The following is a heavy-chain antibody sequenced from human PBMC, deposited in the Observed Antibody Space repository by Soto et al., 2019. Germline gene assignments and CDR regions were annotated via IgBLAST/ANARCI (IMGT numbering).Heavy chain of an antibody. Sequence: ASVKVSCKVSGYTLTELSIHWVRQAPGKGLEWMGGFDPEDGETIYAQKFQRRITMTEDTSTYTAYMELSSLRSEDTAVYYCATETPIAAAGTVAFDIWGQGTMVTVSS. D-gene: IGHD6-13*01. J-gene: IGHJ3*02. V-gene: IGHV1-24*01. CDR1: GYTLTELS. CDR3: ATETPIAAAGTVAFDI. CDR2: FDPEDGET.